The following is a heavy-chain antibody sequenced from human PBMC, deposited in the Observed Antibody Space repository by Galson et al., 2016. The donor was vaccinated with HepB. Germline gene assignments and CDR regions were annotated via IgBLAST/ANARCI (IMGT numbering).Heavy chain of an antibody. CDR3: ASDCGFGGRLDY. V-gene: IGHV1-2*06. D-gene: IGHD2-21*01. CDR1: GYSFTDYH. Sequence: SVKVSCKASGYSFTDYHMHWLRQAPGQGLEWMGRIDRPSGDTKYAQKFQGRVTMTRDTSISTIYMELSSLTSDDTAVYYCASDCGFGGRLDYWGQGTLVTVSS. CDR2: IDRPSGDT. J-gene: IGHJ4*02.